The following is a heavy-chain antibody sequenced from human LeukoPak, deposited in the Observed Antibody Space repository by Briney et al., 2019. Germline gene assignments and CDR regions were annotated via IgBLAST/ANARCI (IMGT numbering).Heavy chain of an antibody. Sequence: PGGSLRLSCSASGFTFSSYAMHWVRRAPGKGLEYVSAISSNGGSTYYADSVKGRFSISRDNSKNTLYLQMSSLRAEDTAVYYCVKSHSEHMWSMGSWGQGTLVTVSS. CDR2: ISSNGGST. J-gene: IGHJ4*02. D-gene: IGHD2-21*01. CDR1: GFTFSSYA. CDR3: VKSHSEHMWSMGS. V-gene: IGHV3-64D*06.